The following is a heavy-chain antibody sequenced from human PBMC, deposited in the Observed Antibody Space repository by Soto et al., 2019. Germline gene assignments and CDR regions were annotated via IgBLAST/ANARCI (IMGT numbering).Heavy chain of an antibody. CDR3: ARGNTGSGYYTGSNWFDP. CDR2: ISGSGGST. V-gene: IGHV3-23*01. J-gene: IGHJ5*02. Sequence: EVQLLESGGGLVQPGGSLRLSCAASGFTFSSYAMSWVRQAPGKGLEWVSAISGSGGSTYYADSVKGRFTISRDNSKNTLYLQMNSLRAEDTAVYYCARGNTGSGYYTGSNWFDPWGQGTLVTVSS. D-gene: IGHD3-3*01. CDR1: GFTFSSYA.